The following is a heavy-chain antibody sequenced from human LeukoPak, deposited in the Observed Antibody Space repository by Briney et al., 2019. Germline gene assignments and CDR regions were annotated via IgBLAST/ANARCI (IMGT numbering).Heavy chain of an antibody. CDR3: AKGRYYDSSGYWALDY. J-gene: IGHJ4*02. D-gene: IGHD3-22*01. CDR1: GFTFSSYG. V-gene: IGHV3-33*06. CDR2: IWYDGSNK. Sequence: GGSLRLSCAASGFTFSSYGMHWVRQAPGKGLEWVAVIWYDGSNKYYADSVKGRFTISRDNSKNTLYLQMNSLRAEDTAVYYCAKGRYYDSSGYWALDYWGQGTLVTVSS.